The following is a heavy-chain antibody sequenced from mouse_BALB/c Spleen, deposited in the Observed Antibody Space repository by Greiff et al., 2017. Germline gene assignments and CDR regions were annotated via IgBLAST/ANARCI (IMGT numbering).Heavy chain of an antibody. Sequence: VKLQESGPGLVAPSQSLSITCTVSGFSLTGYGVNWVRQPPGKGLEWLGMIWGDGSTDYNSALKSRLSISKDNSKSQVFLKMNSLQTDDTARYYCAREGNGNYVYYAMDYWGQGTSVTVSS. CDR3: AREGNGNYVYYAMDY. CDR2: IWGDGST. V-gene: IGHV2-6-7*01. D-gene: IGHD2-1*01. CDR1: GFSLTGYG. J-gene: IGHJ4*01.